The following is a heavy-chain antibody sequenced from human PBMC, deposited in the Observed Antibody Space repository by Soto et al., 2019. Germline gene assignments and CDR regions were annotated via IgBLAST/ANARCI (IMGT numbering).Heavy chain of an antibody. Sequence: GESLKISCKGSGYSFTSYWISWVRQMPGKGLEWMGRIDPSDSYTDFSPSFQGHVTISTDKSISTAYLQWSSLKASDTAMYYCARLVYSYGFSGYFDYWGQATLVTVAS. J-gene: IGHJ4*02. CDR2: IDPSDSYT. CDR3: ARLVYSYGFSGYFDY. CDR1: GYSFTSYW. D-gene: IGHD5-18*01. V-gene: IGHV5-10-1*01.